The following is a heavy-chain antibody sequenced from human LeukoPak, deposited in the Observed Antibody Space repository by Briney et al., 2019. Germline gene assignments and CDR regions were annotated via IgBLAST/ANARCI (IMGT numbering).Heavy chain of an antibody. J-gene: IGHJ6*02. CDR3: ARGVAATGYYYGMDV. V-gene: IGHV4-59*12. Sequence: SETLSLTCTVSGGSISSYYWSWIRQPPGKGLEWIGYIYYSGSTNYNPSLKSRVTMSVDTSKNQFSLKLSSVTAADTAVYYCARGVAATGYYYGMDVWGQGTTVTVSS. D-gene: IGHD2-15*01. CDR1: GGSISSYY. CDR2: IYYSGST.